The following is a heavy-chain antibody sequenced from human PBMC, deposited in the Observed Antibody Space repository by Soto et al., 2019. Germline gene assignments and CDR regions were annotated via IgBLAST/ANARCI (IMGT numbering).Heavy chain of an antibody. D-gene: IGHD3-22*01. J-gene: IGHJ4*02. CDR3: AKASGYYDSSI. CDR1: GFTFSSYA. V-gene: IGHV3-23*01. Sequence: EVQLLESGGGLVQPGGSLRLSCAASGFTFSSYAMSWVRQVPGKGLGWVSAISGSGGSTYYADSVKGRFTISRDNSKNTLYLQMNSLRAEDTAVYYCAKASGYYDSSIWGQGTLVTVSS. CDR2: ISGSGGST.